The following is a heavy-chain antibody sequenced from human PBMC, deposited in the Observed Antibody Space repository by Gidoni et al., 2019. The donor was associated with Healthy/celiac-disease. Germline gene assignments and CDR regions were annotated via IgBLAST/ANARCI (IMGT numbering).Heavy chain of an antibody. CDR2: ISAYNGNT. Sequence: QVQLVQSGAEVKKPGASVKVSCKASGYTFTSYGISWVRQAPGQGLEWMGWISAYNGNTNYSQKLQGRVTMTTDTSTSTAYMELRGLRSDDTAVYYCARDPHGYSSSWYEISYYYGMDVWGQGTTVTVSS. D-gene: IGHD6-13*01. V-gene: IGHV1-18*01. CDR1: GYTFTSYG. J-gene: IGHJ6*02. CDR3: ARDPHGYSSSWYEISYYYGMDV.